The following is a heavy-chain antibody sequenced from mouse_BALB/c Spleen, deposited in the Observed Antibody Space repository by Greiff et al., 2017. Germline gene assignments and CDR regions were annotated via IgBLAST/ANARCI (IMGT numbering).Heavy chain of an antibody. V-gene: IGHV14-4*02. CDR2: IDPENGDT. CDR3: NVYDGYYGYFDY. Sequence: EVQLQESGAELVRSGASVKLSCTASGFNIKDYYMHWVKQRPEQGLEWIGWIDPENGDTEYAPKFQGKATMTADTSSNTAYLQLSSLTSEDTAVYYCNVYDGYYGYFDYWGQGTTLTVSS. D-gene: IGHD2-3*01. CDR1: GFNIKDYY. J-gene: IGHJ2*01.